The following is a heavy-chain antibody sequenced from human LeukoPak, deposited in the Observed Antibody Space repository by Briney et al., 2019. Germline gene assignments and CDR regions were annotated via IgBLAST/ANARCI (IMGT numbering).Heavy chain of an antibody. CDR1: GFPFSSYV. V-gene: IGHV3-33*01. Sequence: GGSLRLSCAASGFPFSSYVMHWLRQAPGKGLEWVAVIWFDGGKIYYADSVKGRFTISRDDSKNTLYLQMNSLRAEDTAVYHCARDFTNIRGGGYFDNWGQGTLVTVSS. J-gene: IGHJ4*02. D-gene: IGHD2/OR15-2a*01. CDR2: IWFDGGKI. CDR3: ARDFTNIRGGGYFDN.